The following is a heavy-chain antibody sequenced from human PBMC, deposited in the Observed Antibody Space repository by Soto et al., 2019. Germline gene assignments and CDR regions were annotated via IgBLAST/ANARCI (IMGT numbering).Heavy chain of an antibody. J-gene: IGHJ5*02. V-gene: IGHV1-46*01. D-gene: IGHD5-18*01. CDR1: GYTFTSYH. CDR3: ARVPSDMATAA. Sequence: ASVKVSCKASGYTFTSYHMHWVRQAPGQGLEWMGIINPSGGSTSYAQKFQGRVTMTRDTSTSTVYMELSSLRSEDTAVYYCARVPSDMATAAWGQGTLVTVSS. CDR2: INPSGGST.